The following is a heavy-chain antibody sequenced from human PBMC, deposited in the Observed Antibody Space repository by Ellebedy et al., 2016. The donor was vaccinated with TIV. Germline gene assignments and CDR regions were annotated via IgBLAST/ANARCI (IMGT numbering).Heavy chain of an antibody. Sequence: GGSLRLSXAVSGLTFSSYWMSWVRQAPGKGLEWVANIKQDGSEKYYVDSVKGRFTISRDNAKNSLYLQMNSLRAEDTAVYYCARLQMTTTFNWFDPWGQGTLVTVSS. D-gene: IGHD4-17*01. CDR3: ARLQMTTTFNWFDP. CDR1: GLTFSSYW. V-gene: IGHV3-7*03. CDR2: IKQDGSEK. J-gene: IGHJ5*02.